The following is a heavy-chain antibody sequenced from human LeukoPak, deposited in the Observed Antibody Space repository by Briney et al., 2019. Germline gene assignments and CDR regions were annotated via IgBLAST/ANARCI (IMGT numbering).Heavy chain of an antibody. CDR1: GGSISSGDYY. Sequence: SQTLSLTCTVSGGSISSGDYYWSWIRHPPGKGLEWIGYIYYSGSTYYNPSLKSQVTISVDTSKNQFSLKLSSVTAADTAVYYCARVPLRLGELSAFDAFDIWGPGTMVTVSS. CDR2: IYYSGST. J-gene: IGHJ3*02. CDR3: ARVPLRLGELSAFDAFDI. D-gene: IGHD3-16*02. V-gene: IGHV4-30-4*08.